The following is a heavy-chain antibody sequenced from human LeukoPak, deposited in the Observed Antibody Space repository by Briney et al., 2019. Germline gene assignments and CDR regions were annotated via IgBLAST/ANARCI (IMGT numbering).Heavy chain of an antibody. V-gene: IGHV3-74*01. CDR3: ATSPLDSRYYFDY. D-gene: IGHD6-13*01. CDR1: GFTFSTFW. Sequence: GGSLRLSCATSGFTFSTFWMHWVRQAPGKGPVWVSRINSDGSRTTYADSVKGRFTISRDNAKNTLYLQMSSLRAEDTAVYYCATSPLDSRYYFDYWGQGTLVTVSS. CDR2: INSDGSRT. J-gene: IGHJ4*02.